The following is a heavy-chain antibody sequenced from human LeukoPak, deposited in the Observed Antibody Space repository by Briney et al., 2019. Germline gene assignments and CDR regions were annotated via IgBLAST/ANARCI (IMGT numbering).Heavy chain of an antibody. J-gene: IGHJ3*01. CDR2: IKSKTAGETT. V-gene: IGHV3-15*07. Sequence: GGSLRLSCAASGFTFINTWMNWVRQAPGKGLEWVGRIKSKTAGETTDYAAPVKGRFTISRDDSKNMVYLQLNSLKTEDTGVYYCARDWYHAFDFWGQGTMVTVSS. CDR3: ARDWYHAFDF. CDR1: GFTFINTW. D-gene: IGHD3-9*01.